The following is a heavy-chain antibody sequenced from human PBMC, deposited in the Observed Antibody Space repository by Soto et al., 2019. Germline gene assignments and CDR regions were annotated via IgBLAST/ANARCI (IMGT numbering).Heavy chain of an antibody. CDR1: GFTFSSYG. V-gene: IGHV3-30*18. CDR2: ISYDGSNK. Sequence: QVQLVESGGGVVQPGRSLRLSCAASGFTFSSYGMHWVRQAPGKGLEWVAVISYDGSNKYYADSVKGRFTISRDNSKNTLYLQMNSLRAEDTAVYYCAKDPGERYYFWSGYFFDYWGQGTLVTVSS. J-gene: IGHJ4*02. CDR3: AKDPGERYYFWSGYFFDY. D-gene: IGHD3-3*01.